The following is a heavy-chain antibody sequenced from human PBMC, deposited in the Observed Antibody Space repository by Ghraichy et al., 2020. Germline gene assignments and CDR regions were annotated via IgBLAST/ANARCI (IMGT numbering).Heavy chain of an antibody. J-gene: IGHJ3*01. CDR3: AKDRLYGYNRWPGTWIG. CDR1: AFTFSSYA. Sequence: GGSLRLSCEASAFTFSSYAMSWVRQAPGKGLEWVSTISGTGGKTYYADSMKGRFAISRDNSKNTLYLQMNSLRVEDTAVYYCAKDRLYGYNRWPGTWIGWGQGTMVTVSS. CDR2: ISGTGGKT. V-gene: IGHV3-23*01. D-gene: IGHD5-24*01.